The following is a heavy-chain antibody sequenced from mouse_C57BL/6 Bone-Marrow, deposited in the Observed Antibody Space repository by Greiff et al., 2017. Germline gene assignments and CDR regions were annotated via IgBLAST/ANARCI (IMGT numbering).Heavy chain of an antibody. D-gene: IGHD1-1*01. CDR3: TYYYGSSYYYAMDY. CDR1: GYTFTSYW. J-gene: IGHJ4*01. CDR2: IYPGSGST. V-gene: IGHV1-55*01. Sequence: VQLQQSGAELVKPGASVKMSCKASGYTFTSYWITWVKQRPGQGLEWIGDIYPGSGSTNYNEKFKSKATLTVDTSSSTAYMQLSSLTSEDSAVYYCTYYYGSSYYYAMDYWGQGTSVTVSS.